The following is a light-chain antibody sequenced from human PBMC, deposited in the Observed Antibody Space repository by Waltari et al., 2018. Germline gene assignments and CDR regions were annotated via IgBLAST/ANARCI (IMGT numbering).Light chain of an antibody. CDR1: QSVNRN. CDR3: QEYNNWPPIFT. Sequence: EIVMTQSPATLSVSPGERATLSCRASQSVNRNLAWYQQKPGQAPRLLIYGASNRATGIPARFSGSGSGTEFTLTISSLQSEDFAVYYCQEYNNWPPIFTFGPGTKVDIK. CDR2: GAS. V-gene: IGKV3-15*01. J-gene: IGKJ3*01.